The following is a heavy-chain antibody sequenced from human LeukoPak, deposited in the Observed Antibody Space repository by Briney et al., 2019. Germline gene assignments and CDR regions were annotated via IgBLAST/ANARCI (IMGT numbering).Heavy chain of an antibody. CDR2: IIPIFGTA. D-gene: IGHD2-21*01. J-gene: IGHJ3*02. CDR1: GYTFSNYV. Sequence: ASVKVSCKASGYTFSNYVISWVRQAPGQGLEWMGGIIPIFGTANYAQKFQGRVTITADKSTSTAYMELSSLRSEDTAVYYCASPYFDDAFDIWGQGAMVTVSS. CDR3: ASPYFDDAFDI. V-gene: IGHV1-69*06.